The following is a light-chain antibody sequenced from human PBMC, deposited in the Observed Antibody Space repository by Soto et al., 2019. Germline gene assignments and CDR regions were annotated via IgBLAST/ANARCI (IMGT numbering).Light chain of an antibody. J-gene: IGKJ1*01. CDR1: HSLLQSNGYTY. CDR3: MQALQTPPWT. CDR2: LTS. Sequence: DIVMTQSPLSLPVTPGQPTSISCRSSHSLLQSNGYTYLDWYLQKSGQSPQLLIYLTSIRASGVPDRFNGSGSATDFTLQISKVEAEDVGVYYCMQALQTPPWTFGQGTKVDIK. V-gene: IGKV2-28*01.